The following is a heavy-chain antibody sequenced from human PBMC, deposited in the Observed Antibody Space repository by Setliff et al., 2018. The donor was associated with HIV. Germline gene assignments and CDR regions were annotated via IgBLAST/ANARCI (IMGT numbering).Heavy chain of an antibody. D-gene: IGHD3-22*01. CDR3: VRGADASGYFYREYFQH. V-gene: IGHV1-69*13. Sequence: SVKVSCKASGYTFTSYDINWVRQATGQGLEWMGGVVPTIHEATYAQKFQGRVTITADESATTVYMEMSGLTSEDTAIYYCVRGADASGYFYREYFQHWGQGTLVTVSS. CDR1: GYTFTSYD. CDR2: VVPTIHEA. J-gene: IGHJ1*01.